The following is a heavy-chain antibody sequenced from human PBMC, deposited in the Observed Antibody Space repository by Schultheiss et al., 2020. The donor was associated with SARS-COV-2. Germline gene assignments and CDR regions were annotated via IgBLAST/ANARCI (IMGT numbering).Heavy chain of an antibody. CDR1: GGSFSGYY. CDR3: ARDPSH. CDR2: IYYSGST. Sequence: SETLSLTCAVYGGSFSGYYWSWIRQPPGKALEWIGYIYYSGSTNYNPSLKSRVTISVDTSKNQFSLKLSSVTAADTAVYYCARDPSHWGQGTLVTVSS. V-gene: IGHV4-59*01. J-gene: IGHJ4*02.